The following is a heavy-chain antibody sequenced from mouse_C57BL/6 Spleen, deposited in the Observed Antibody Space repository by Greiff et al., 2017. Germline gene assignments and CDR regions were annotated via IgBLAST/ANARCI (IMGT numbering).Heavy chain of an antibody. CDR2: INPYNGGT. Sequence: VQLQQSGPVLVKPGASVKMSCKASGYTFTDYYMNWVKQSHGKSLEWIGVINPYNGGTSYNQKFKGKATLPVDKSSSTAYMELNSLTSEDSAVYYCARSPYSGNYFDYWGQGTTLTVSS. D-gene: IGHD1-1*02. CDR3: ARSPYSGNYFDY. CDR1: GYTFTDYY. V-gene: IGHV1-19*01. J-gene: IGHJ2*01.